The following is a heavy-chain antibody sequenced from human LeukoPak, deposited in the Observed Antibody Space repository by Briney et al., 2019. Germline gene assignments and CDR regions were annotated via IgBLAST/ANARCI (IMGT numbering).Heavy chain of an antibody. D-gene: IGHD6-6*01. CDR1: GGSFSGYY. CDR3: TREGRYTSSSGEGWFDP. V-gene: IGHV4-34*01. Sequence: PSETLSLTCAVYGGSFSGYYWSWIRQPPGKGLEWIGEINHSGSTNYNPSLKSRVTISVDTSKNQFSMKLTSVTAADTAVYYCTREGRYTSSSGEGWFDPWGQGTLVTVSS. CDR2: INHSGST. J-gene: IGHJ5*02.